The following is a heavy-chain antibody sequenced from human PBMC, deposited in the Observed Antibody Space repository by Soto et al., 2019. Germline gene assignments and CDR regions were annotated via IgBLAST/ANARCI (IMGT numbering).Heavy chain of an antibody. CDR2: IYSSSST. J-gene: IGHJ4*02. D-gene: IGHD3-16*01. CDR3: ARAINDYYFDS. V-gene: IGHV4-4*07. Sequence: PSETLSLTCTVSGGSVTTYYWSWIRQPAGKGLEWIGHIYSSSSTNYNPSLKSRVTMSVDTSKNRFSLKLSSVTAADTAVYYCARAINDYYFDSWGQGTLVTVSS. CDR1: GGSVTTYY.